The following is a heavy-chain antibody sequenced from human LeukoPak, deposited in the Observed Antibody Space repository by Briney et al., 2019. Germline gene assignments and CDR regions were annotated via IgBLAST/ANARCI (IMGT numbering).Heavy chain of an antibody. Sequence: GGSLRLSCAASGFTFSSYAMSWVRQAPGKGLEWVSAISGSGGSTYYADSVKGRFTISRDNSKNTLYLQMNSLRAEDTAVYYCAKDFLVGATPVHYFDYWGQGTLVTVSS. V-gene: IGHV3-23*01. CDR3: AKDFLVGATPVHYFDY. D-gene: IGHD1-26*01. J-gene: IGHJ4*02. CDR2: ISGSGGST. CDR1: GFTFSSYA.